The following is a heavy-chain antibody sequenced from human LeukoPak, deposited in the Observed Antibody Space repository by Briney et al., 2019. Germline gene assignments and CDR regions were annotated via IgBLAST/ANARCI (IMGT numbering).Heavy chain of an antibody. Sequence: ASVKVSCKASGYTFTGYYMHWVRQAPGQGLEWMGIINPSGGSTSYAQKFQGRVTMTRDMSTSTVYMELSSLRSEDTAVYYCARGAGIQLWLGDPDYWGQGTLVTVSS. D-gene: IGHD5-18*01. CDR2: INPSGGST. CDR1: GYTFTGYY. V-gene: IGHV1-46*01. J-gene: IGHJ4*02. CDR3: ARGAGIQLWLGDPDY.